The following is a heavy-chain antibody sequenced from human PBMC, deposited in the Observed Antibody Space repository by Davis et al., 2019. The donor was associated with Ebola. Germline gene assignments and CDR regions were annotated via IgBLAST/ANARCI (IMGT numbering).Heavy chain of an antibody. V-gene: IGHV1-3*01. Sequence: ASVKVSYKASGYTFTSYAMHWVRQAPGQRLEWMGWINAGNGNTKYSQKFQGRVTITRDTSASTAYMELSSLRSEDTAVYYCARATGMVRGVIIWGSDYGMDVWGQGTTVTVSS. CDR2: INAGNGNT. CDR1: GYTFTSYA. D-gene: IGHD3-10*01. J-gene: IGHJ6*02. CDR3: ARATGMVRGVIIWGSDYGMDV.